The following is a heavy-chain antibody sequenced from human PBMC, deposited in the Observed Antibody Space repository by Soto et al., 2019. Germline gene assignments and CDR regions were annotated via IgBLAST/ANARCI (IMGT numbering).Heavy chain of an antibody. D-gene: IGHD3-10*01. J-gene: IGHJ4*02. CDR3: ASSYGSGYRAFDY. V-gene: IGHV1-69*02. CDR1: GDTFNFYS. Sequence: QVQLVQSGAEVKRPGFSVKVSCKASGDTFNFYSINWVRQAPGLGLEWMGRVNPIVSMSNYAQKFKDRVTMTADKPTSTAYMELSSLRSEDTAIYYCASSYGSGYRAFDYWGQGALVTVSS. CDR2: VNPIVSMS.